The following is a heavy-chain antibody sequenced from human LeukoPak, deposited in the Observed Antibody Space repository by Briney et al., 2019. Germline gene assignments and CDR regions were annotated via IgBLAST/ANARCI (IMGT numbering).Heavy chain of an antibody. D-gene: IGHD2-2*01. J-gene: IGHJ6*02. CDR2: IKSKTDGGTT. CDR3: TTDQTPGDYYYYYGMDV. Sequence: SGGSLRLSCAASGFTFSNAWMSWVRHAPGKGLEWVGRIKSKTDGGTTDYAAPVKGRFTISRDDSKNTLYLQMNSLKTEDTAVYYCTTDQTPGDYYYYYGMDVWGQGTTVTVSS. CDR1: GFTFSNAW. V-gene: IGHV3-15*01.